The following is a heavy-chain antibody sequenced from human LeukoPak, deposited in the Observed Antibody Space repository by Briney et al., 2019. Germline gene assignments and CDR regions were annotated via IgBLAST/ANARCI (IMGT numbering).Heavy chain of an antibody. CDR1: GYSFTSYW. D-gene: IGHD1-1*01. CDR3: ARLRLNWRSYTWFDP. J-gene: IGHJ5*02. CDR2: IYPGDSDT. V-gene: IGHV5-51*01. Sequence: GESLKISCKGSGYSFTSYWIGWVRQMPGKGLEWMGIIYPGDSDTRYSPSFQGQVTISADKSISTAYLQWSSLKASDTAMYYCARLRLNWRSYTWFDPWGQGTLVTVSS.